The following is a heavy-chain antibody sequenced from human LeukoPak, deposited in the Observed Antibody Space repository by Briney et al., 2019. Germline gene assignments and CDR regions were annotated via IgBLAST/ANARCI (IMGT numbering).Heavy chain of an antibody. CDR2: INHSGST. J-gene: IGHJ5*02. Sequence: SETLSLTCAVYGGSFSGYYWSWIRQPPGKGLEWIGEINHSGSTNYNPSLKSRVTTSVETSKNQFSLKLSSVTAADTAVYYCARGARYCSSSSCYVDWFDPWGQGTLVTVSS. CDR3: ARGARYCSSSSCYVDWFDP. D-gene: IGHD2-2*01. CDR1: GGSFSGYY. V-gene: IGHV4-34*01.